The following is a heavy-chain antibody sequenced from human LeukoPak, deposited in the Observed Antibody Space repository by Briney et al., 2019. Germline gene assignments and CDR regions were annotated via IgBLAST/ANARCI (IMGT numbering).Heavy chain of an antibody. CDR1: GFTFSDYS. CDR3: ARDYKYAFDN. D-gene: IGHD5-24*01. V-gene: IGHV3-48*01. CDR2: IGIDSGNT. Sequence: GGSLRLSCAASGFTFSDYSMNWVRQAPGKGLEWISYIGIDSGNTNYADSVKGRFTISGDKAKNALYLQMNSLRVEDTAVYYCARDYKYAFDNWGQGTLVTVSS. J-gene: IGHJ4*02.